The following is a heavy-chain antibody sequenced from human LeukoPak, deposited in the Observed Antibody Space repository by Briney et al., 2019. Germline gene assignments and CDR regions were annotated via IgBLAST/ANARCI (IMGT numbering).Heavy chain of an antibody. D-gene: IGHD1-1*01. CDR3: ASSTTGTTGDAFDI. V-gene: IGHV1-8*03. CDR1: GYTFTSYD. Sequence: ASVKVSCKASGYTFTSYDINWVRQATGQGLEWMGWINPNSGNTGYAQKFQGRVTITRNTSISTAYMELSSLRSEDTAVYYCASSTTGTTGDAFDIWGQGTMVTVSS. CDR2: INPNSGNT. J-gene: IGHJ3*02.